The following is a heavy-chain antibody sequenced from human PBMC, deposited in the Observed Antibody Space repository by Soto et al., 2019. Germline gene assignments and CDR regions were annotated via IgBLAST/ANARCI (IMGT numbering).Heavy chain of an antibody. CDR2: TNPDSGGT. CDR3: ARVQGSGSPYYFDS. D-gene: IGHD3-10*01. J-gene: IGHJ4*02. Sequence: ASVKLSCKASGYTFTDYYLHWVRQAPGQGLEWMGWTNPDSGGTNYAQKFQGRVTMSRDTSISTAYMELSRLRSDDTAVYYCARVQGSGSPYYFDSWGQGTLVTVSS. V-gene: IGHV1-2*02. CDR1: GYTFTDYY.